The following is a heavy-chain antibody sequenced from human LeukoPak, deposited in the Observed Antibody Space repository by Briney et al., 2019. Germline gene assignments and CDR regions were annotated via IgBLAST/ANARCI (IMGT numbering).Heavy chain of an antibody. J-gene: IGHJ6*03. V-gene: IGHV1-24*01. CDR3: AASGWGYSYGWYYYYYMDV. CDR1: GYTLTELS. CDR2: FDPEDGET. Sequence: ASVKVSCKVSGYTLTELSMHWVRQAPGKGLEWMGGFDPEDGETIYAQKFQGRVTMTEDTSTDTAYMELSSLRSEDTAVYYCAASGWGYSYGWYYYYYMDVWGKGTTVTVSS. D-gene: IGHD5-18*01.